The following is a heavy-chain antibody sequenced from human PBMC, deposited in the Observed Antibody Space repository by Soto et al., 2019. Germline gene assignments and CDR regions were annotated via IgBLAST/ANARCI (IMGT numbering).Heavy chain of an antibody. CDR1: GYTFTSYD. CDR3: ARGKLHPINYYYGMDV. V-gene: IGHV1-8*01. J-gene: IGHJ6*02. D-gene: IGHD1-7*01. CDR2: ANPNSGNT. Sequence: GASVKVSCKASGYTFTSYDINWVRQATGQGLEWMGWANPNSGNTGYAQKFQGRVTMTRNTSISTAYMELSSLRSEDTAVYYCARGKLHPINYYYGMDVWGQGTTVTVSS.